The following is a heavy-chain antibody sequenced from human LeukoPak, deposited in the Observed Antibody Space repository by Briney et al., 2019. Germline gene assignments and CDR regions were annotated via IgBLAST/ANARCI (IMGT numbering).Heavy chain of an antibody. J-gene: IGHJ3*02. CDR3: AREDCSGGSCYWLRAFDI. D-gene: IGHD2-15*01. CDR2: INPSGGST. Sequence: GASVKVSCKASGYTFTSYYMHWVRQAPGQGLEWMGIINPSGGSTSYAQKFQGRVTMTRDTSTSTVYMELSSLRSEDTAVYYCAREDCSGGSCYWLRAFDIWGQGTMVTVSS. CDR1: GYTFTSYY. V-gene: IGHV1-46*01.